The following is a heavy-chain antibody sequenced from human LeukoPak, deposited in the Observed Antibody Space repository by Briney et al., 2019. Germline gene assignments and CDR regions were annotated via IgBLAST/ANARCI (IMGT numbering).Heavy chain of an antibody. CDR3: ARALSYDDSSGYYAY. V-gene: IGHV1-2*02. Sequence: VASVKVSCKASGYTFSGYYMHWVRQASGQGLEWVGWINPNSGATNYAQTLQGRVTMTRDTSISIVYMELRRLRTDDTAVYYCARALSYDDSSGYYAYWGQGTLVTVSS. J-gene: IGHJ4*02. D-gene: IGHD3-22*01. CDR2: INPNSGAT. CDR1: GYTFSGYY.